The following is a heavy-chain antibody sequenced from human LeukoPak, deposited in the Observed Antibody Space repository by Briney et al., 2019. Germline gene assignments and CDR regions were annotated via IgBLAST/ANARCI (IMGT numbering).Heavy chain of an antibody. J-gene: IGHJ6*03. Sequence: GESLKISCAASGSTFSDYSMNWVRQAPGKGLEWVSSISGRSSYMYYVASVQGRFTISRDNAKDSLYLQMNSLRAEDTAVYYCARLPTTTTGYMDVWGKGTTVTVSS. CDR1: GSTFSDYS. D-gene: IGHD1-26*01. V-gene: IGHV3-21*01. CDR3: ARLPTTTTGYMDV. CDR2: ISGRSSYM.